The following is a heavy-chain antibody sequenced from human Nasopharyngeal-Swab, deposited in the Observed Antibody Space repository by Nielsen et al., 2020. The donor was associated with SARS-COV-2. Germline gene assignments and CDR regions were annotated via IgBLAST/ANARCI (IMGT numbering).Heavy chain of an antibody. CDR3: ARDGPVSYGSGWYFTPDLNGSFDF. J-gene: IGHJ4*02. CDR2: ISYDGSNK. Sequence: GESLKISCAASGFTFSSYAMHWVRQAPGKGLEWVAVISYDGSNKYYADSVKGRLTISRDNSKNTLYLQMNSLRAQDTAVYYCARDGPVSYGSGWYFTPDLNGSFDFWGQGTLVTVSS. V-gene: IGHV3-30*04. CDR1: GFTFSSYA. D-gene: IGHD6-19*01.